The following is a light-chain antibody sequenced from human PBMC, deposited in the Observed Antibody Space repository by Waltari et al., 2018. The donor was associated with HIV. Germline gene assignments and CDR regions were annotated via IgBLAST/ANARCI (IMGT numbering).Light chain of an antibody. CDR1: SSDIGNYKY. CDR2: EDN. J-gene: IGLJ2*01. V-gene: IGLV2-14*01. CDR3: SSYTDSSVI. Sequence: QSALTQPASVSGSPGQSVTISCTGASSDIGNYKYVSWYQHHPGIAPKLIIYEDNNRTSGVSNRFSGSKSGKTASLTISGLQAEDESDYYCSSYTDSSVIFGGGTKVTVL.